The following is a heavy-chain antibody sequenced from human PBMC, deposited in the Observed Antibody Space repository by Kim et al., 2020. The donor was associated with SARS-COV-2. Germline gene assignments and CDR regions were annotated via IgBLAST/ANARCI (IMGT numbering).Heavy chain of an antibody. J-gene: IGHJ5*02. D-gene: IGHD3-22*01. Sequence: QKFQGRVTMTRDTSTSTVYMELSSLGSEDTAVYYCAVRRGYYDSSGYFERWGQGTLVTVSS. V-gene: IGHV1-46*01. CDR3: AVRRGYYDSSGYFER.